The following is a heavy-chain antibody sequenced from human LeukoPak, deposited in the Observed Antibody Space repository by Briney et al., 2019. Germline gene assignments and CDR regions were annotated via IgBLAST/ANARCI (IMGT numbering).Heavy chain of an antibody. Sequence: PSETLSLTCTVSGGSISSYYWSWIWQPAGKGLEWIGRIYTSGSINYNPSLKSRVTISVDKSKNQFSLKLSSVTAADTAVYYCARVRPLGLYCSGGSCYSGVDYFDYWGQGTLVTVSS. V-gene: IGHV4-4*07. CDR3: ARVRPLGLYCSGGSCYSGVDYFDY. J-gene: IGHJ4*02. CDR1: GGSISSYY. CDR2: IYTSGSI. D-gene: IGHD2-15*01.